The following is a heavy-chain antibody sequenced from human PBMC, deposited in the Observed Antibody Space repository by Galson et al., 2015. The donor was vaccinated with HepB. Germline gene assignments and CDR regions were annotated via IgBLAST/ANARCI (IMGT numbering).Heavy chain of an antibody. Sequence: SLRLSCAVSGFTFSSYGMHWVRQAPGKGLEWVAVISYDGKNKYYADSVKGRFIISRDNARNTLYLQMNSLRVEDTAMYRCAKPLKRQPVTGREGGDFDYWGQGTLVTVSS. CDR1: GFTFSSYG. J-gene: IGHJ4*02. V-gene: IGHV3-30*18. D-gene: IGHD3-10*01. CDR3: AKPLKRQPVTGREGGDFDY. CDR2: ISYDGKNK.